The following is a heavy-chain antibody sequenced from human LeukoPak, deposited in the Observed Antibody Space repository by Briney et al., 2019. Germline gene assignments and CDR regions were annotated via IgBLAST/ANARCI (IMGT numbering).Heavy chain of an antibody. V-gene: IGHV4-34*01. CDR1: GGSFSGYY. CDR2: INHSGST. D-gene: IGHD5-12*01. J-gene: IGHJ3*02. Sequence: SETLSLTCAVYGGSFSGYYWSWIRQPPGKGLEWIGEINHSGSTNYNPSLKSRVTISVDTSKNQFSLKLSSVTAADTAVYYCARSRRGGWDAFDIWGHGTMVTVSS. CDR3: ARSRRGGWDAFDI.